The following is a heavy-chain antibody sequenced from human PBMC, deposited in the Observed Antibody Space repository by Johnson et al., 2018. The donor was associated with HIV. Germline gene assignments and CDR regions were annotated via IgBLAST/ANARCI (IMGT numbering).Heavy chain of an antibody. V-gene: IGHV3-23*04. J-gene: IGHJ3*02. CDR2: ISGSGVSK. Sequence: VQLVESGGGSVQPGGSLRLSCAASGFSFSSYALTWVSQAPGKGLEWVSGISGSGVSKYYADSVKGRFTISRDNSKDTLFLQMDSLRPEDTAVYYCANLLFLQWLAPDDGFDIWGQGTMVTVSS. CDR3: ANLLFLQWLAPDDGFDI. D-gene: IGHD3-3*01. CDR1: GFSFSSYA.